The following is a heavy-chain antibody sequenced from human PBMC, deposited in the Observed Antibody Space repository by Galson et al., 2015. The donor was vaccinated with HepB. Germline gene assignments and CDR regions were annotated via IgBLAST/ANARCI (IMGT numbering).Heavy chain of an antibody. J-gene: IGHJ5*02. CDR2: IYHSGST. Sequence: TLSLTCTVSGASIRSGDYSWSWIRQPPGKGLEWLGYIYHSGSTYYNPSLKSRVTISVDRSKNQFSLKLSSLTAADTAVYYCARGTNYDFLSGYYSSNWFDPWGQGSLVTVSS. CDR3: ARGTNYDFLSGYYSSNWFDP. CDR1: GASIRSGDYS. V-gene: IGHV4-30-2*01. D-gene: IGHD3-3*01.